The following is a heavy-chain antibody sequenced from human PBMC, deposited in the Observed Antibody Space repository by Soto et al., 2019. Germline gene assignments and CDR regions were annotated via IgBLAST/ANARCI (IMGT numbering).Heavy chain of an antibody. D-gene: IGHD3-3*01. V-gene: IGHV3-11*01. Sequence: GGSLRLSCAASGYTFSDYYMSWIHQAPGKGLEWISYIDTSGTKIYYADSVKGRFTITRDNAKNSLYLEMNSLRDEDTAVYYCASHYDMWSGYLSPVDYWGQGTLVTVSS. CDR2: IDTSGTKI. J-gene: IGHJ4*02. CDR1: GYTFSDYY. CDR3: ASHYDMWSGYLSPVDY.